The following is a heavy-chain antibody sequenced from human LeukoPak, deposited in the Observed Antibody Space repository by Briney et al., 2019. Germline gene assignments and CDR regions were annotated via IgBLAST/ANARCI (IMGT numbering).Heavy chain of an antibody. CDR1: GYSVSSPYY. D-gene: IGHD3-16*01. J-gene: IGHJ3*02. V-gene: IGHV4-38-2*01. CDR2: IHSGST. CDR3: ARLYPNPAFDI. Sequence: SETLSLTCDVSGYSVSSPYYWGRIRQPPGKGLEWIGTIHSGSTFYNPSLKSRVTISVDTSKNQFSLNLSSVTAADTAVYFCARLYPNPAFDIWGQGTMVTVSS.